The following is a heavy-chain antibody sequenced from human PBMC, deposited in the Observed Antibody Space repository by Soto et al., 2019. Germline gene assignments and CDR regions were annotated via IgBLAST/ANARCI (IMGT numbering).Heavy chain of an antibody. D-gene: IGHD2-15*01. V-gene: IGHV3-74*01. J-gene: IGHJ5*02. CDR3: AREFCSGGNCYAYYFDP. CDR1: GLTFNRYW. Sequence: GSLRLSCAASGLTFNRYWMHWVRHAPGKGLVWVSHINTDGSNTNYADSVKGRFTISRDNAKSTLFLQMNSLRDEDTAVYYVAREFCSGGNCYAYYFDPWGQGIPVTVSS. CDR2: INTDGSNT.